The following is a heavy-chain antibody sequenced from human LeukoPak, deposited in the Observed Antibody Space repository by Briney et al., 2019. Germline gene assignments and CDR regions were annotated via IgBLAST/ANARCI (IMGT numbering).Heavy chain of an antibody. CDR2: ISAYNGNT. J-gene: IGHJ4*02. D-gene: IGHD3-3*01. CDR3: ARDQGYDFWSGYYRDFDY. V-gene: IGHV1-18*01. CDR1: GYTFTSYG. Sequence: ASVKVSCKASGYTFTSYGISWVRQAPGQGLEWMGWISAYNGNTNYAQKLQGRVTMTTDTSTSTAYLELRSLRSDDTAVYYCARDQGYDFWSGYYRDFDYWGQGTLVTVSS.